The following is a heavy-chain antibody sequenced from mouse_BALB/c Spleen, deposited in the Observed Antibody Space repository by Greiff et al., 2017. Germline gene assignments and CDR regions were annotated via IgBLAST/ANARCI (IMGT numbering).Heavy chain of an antibody. Sequence: EVMLVESGGGLVKPGGSLKLSCAASGFTFSSYAMSWVRQTPEKRLEWVASISSGGSTYYPDSVKGRFTISRDNARNILYLQMSSLRSEDTAMYYCARGRDGGNYYAMDYWGQGTSVTVSS. CDR2: ISSGGST. CDR3: ARGRDGGNYYAMDY. CDR1: GFTFSSYA. V-gene: IGHV5-6-5*01. D-gene: IGHD1-1*02. J-gene: IGHJ4*01.